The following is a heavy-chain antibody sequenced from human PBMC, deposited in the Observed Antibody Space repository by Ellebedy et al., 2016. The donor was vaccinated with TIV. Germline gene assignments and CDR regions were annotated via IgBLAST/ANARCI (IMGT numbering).Heavy chain of an antibody. V-gene: IGHV3-74*01. D-gene: IGHD3-22*01. CDR1: GFTFSSYS. Sequence: PGGSLRLSCAASGFTFSSYSMNWVRQAPGKGLMWVSRSDSDGSNTGYADIVKGRFTIARDNAKNTLYLQMNSLRAEDTAVYYCARSGNYYDSSGYSYWGQGTLVTVSS. CDR3: ARSGNYYDSSGYSY. J-gene: IGHJ4*02. CDR2: SDSDGSNT.